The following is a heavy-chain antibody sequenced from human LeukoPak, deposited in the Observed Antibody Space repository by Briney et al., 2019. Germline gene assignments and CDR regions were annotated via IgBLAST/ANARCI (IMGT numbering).Heavy chain of an antibody. Sequence: SETLSLTCTVSGGSISSYYWSWIRQPPGKGLEWIGYIYYSGSTNYNPSPKSRVTISVDTSKNQFSLKLSSVTAADTAAYYCARGQSGGYCTNGVCYMGWFDPWGQGTLVTVSS. J-gene: IGHJ5*02. CDR1: GGSISSYY. D-gene: IGHD2-8*01. CDR3: ARGQSGGYCTNGVCYMGWFDP. CDR2: IYYSGST. V-gene: IGHV4-59*01.